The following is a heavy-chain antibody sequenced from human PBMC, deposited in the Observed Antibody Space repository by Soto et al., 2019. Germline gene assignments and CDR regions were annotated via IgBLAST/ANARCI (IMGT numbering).Heavy chain of an antibody. V-gene: IGHV3-23*01. CDR3: AKVGLSVDTAMAPRVYYFDY. J-gene: IGHJ4*02. D-gene: IGHD5-18*01. CDR2: ISGSGGST. Sequence: PGGSLRLSCAASGFTFSSYAMSWVRQAPGKGLEWVSAISGSGGSTYYADSVKGRFTISRDNSKNTLYLQMNSLRAEDTAVYYCAKVGLSVDTAMAPRVYYFDYWGQGTLVTVSS. CDR1: GFTFSSYA.